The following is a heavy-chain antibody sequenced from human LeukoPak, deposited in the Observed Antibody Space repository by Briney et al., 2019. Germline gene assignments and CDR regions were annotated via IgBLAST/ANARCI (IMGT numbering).Heavy chain of an antibody. CDR1: GFTFSSYG. CDR2: ISYDGSNK. Sequence: GRSLRLSCAASGFTFSSYGMHWVRQAPGKGLEWVAVISYDGSNKYYADSVKGRFTISRDNSENTLYLQMNSLRAEDTAVYYCASGLSSSWGYYFDYWGQGTLVTVSS. V-gene: IGHV3-30*03. D-gene: IGHD6-13*01. CDR3: ASGLSSSWGYYFDY. J-gene: IGHJ4*02.